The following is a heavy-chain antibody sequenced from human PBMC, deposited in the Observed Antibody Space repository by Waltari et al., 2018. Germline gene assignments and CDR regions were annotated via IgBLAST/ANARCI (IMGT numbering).Heavy chain of an antibody. D-gene: IGHD3-10*01. J-gene: IGHJ4*02. CDR1: GASFSNYY. CDR3: ATTRGYELLSSFDF. Sequence: QVQLQQWGAGLLKPSETLSLTCAVYGASFSNYYCNWIRQSPGKGLEWIGEVNHSGTTNDNPSLKSRVTISLYTSKNQFSLKLTSVTAADTAVYYCATTRGYELLSSFDFWGQGTLVTVSS. CDR2: VNHSGTT. V-gene: IGHV4-34*02.